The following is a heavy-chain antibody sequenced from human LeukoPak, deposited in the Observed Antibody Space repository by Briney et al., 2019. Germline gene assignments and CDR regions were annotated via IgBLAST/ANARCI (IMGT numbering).Heavy chain of an antibody. CDR1: GYTFTGYY. J-gene: IGHJ4*02. V-gene: IGHV1-2*02. Sequence: ASVKVSCKASGYTFTGYYMHWVRQAPGQGLEWMGWINPNSGGTNYAQKFQGRVTMTRDTSISTAYMELSRLRSDDTAVYYCARDEKWVATDFDYWGQGTLVTVSS. D-gene: IGHD5-12*01. CDR2: INPNSGGT. CDR3: ARDEKWVATDFDY.